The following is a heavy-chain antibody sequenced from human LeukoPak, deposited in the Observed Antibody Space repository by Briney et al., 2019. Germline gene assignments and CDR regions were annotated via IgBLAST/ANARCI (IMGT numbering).Heavy chain of an antibody. CDR1: GGSISSGSYY. Sequence: PSETLSLTCTVSGGSISSGSYYWSWIRQPAGKGLEWIGRIYTSGSTNYNPSLKSRVTISVDTSKNQFSLKLSSVTAADTAVCYCARVDREPTNWNYYYYYYMDVWGKGTTVTVSS. D-gene: IGHD1-1*01. CDR3: ARVDREPTNWNYYYYYYMDV. CDR2: IYTSGST. J-gene: IGHJ6*03. V-gene: IGHV4-61*02.